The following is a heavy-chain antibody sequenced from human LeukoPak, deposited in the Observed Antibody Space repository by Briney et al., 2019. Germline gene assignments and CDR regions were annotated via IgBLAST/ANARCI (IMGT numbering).Heavy chain of an antibody. Sequence: ASVKVSCKTSGYSFTAFYIHWVRQAPGQGLEWMGIINPSGGSTSYAQKFQGRVTMTRDTPTSTVYMELSSLRSEDTAVYYCARDGEVASSYGYYYYYMDVWGKGTTVTVSS. J-gene: IGHJ6*03. D-gene: IGHD5-18*01. V-gene: IGHV1-46*01. CDR3: ARDGEVASSYGYYYYYMDV. CDR1: GYSFTAFY. CDR2: INPSGGST.